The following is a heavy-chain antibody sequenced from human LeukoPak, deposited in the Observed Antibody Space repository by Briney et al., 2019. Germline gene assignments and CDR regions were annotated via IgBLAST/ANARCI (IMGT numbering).Heavy chain of an antibody. CDR1: GFTFSDYA. Sequence: GGSLRLSCSASGFTFSDYAMYWVCQAPGKGLEYVSAISSNGGSTYYADFVKGRFTISRDNSKSTLYLQMNSLRAEDTAVYYCAIEGLDTDAFDIWGQGTMVTVSS. CDR3: AIEGLDTDAFDI. D-gene: IGHD5-18*01. J-gene: IGHJ3*02. CDR2: ISSNGGST. V-gene: IGHV3-64*04.